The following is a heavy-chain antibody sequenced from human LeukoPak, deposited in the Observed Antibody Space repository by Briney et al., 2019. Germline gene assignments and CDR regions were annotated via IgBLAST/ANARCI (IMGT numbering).Heavy chain of an antibody. CDR2: ISSSGST. V-gene: IGHV4-61*02. J-gene: IGHJ4*02. CDR3: ARGVYYYGSGNSQKLDY. D-gene: IGHD3-10*01. Sequence: SETLSLTCTVSGDSISSGNYYWSWIRQPAGKGLEWIVRISSSGSTNYNPSLKSRVTISVDTSKNQFSLKLSSVTAADTAVYYCARGVYYYGSGNSQKLDYWGQGTLVTVSS. CDR1: GDSISSGNYY.